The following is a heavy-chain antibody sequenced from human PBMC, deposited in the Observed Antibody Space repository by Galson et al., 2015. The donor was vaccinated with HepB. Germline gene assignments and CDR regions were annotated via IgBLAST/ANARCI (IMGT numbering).Heavy chain of an antibody. V-gene: IGHV3-30*04. D-gene: IGHD6-13*01. Sequence: SLRLSCAASGFTFSSYAMHWVRQAPGKGLEWVAVISYDGSNKYYADSVKGRFTISRDNSKNTLYLQMNSLRAEDTAVYYCARDPDSSSWYNTPFFDYWGQGTLVTVSS. CDR3: ARDPDSSSWYNTPFFDY. CDR2: ISYDGSNK. CDR1: GFTFSSYA. J-gene: IGHJ4*02.